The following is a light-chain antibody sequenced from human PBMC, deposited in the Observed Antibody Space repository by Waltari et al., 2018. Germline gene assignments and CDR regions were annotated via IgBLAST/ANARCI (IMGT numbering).Light chain of an antibody. CDR2: GAS. CDR1: QSISSN. Sequence: IVMTQSPATLSVFPGERANLPCRASQSISSNLAWYQQKPGQAPRLLIYGASTRATGIPDRFTGSGSGIEFTLTINSLQSEDFAVYYCQQYNNWPPDPKFGQGTKVEIK. CDR3: QQYNNWPPDPK. J-gene: IGKJ1*01. V-gene: IGKV3D-15*01.